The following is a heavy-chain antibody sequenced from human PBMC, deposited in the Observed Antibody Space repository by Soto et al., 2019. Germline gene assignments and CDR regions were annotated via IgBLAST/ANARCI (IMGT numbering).Heavy chain of an antibody. CDR3: AREDSSGWYNWFDP. CDR1: GFTFSSYA. J-gene: IGHJ5*02. V-gene: IGHV3-30-3*01. Sequence: QVQLVESGGGVVQPGRSLRLSCAASGFTFSSYAMHWVRQAPGKGLEWVAVIPYDGSINYYADSVKGGFTISRDNSKNTLYLQMNSLRAEDTAVYYCAREDSSGWYNWFDPWGQGTLVTVSS. CDR2: IPYDGSIN. D-gene: IGHD6-19*01.